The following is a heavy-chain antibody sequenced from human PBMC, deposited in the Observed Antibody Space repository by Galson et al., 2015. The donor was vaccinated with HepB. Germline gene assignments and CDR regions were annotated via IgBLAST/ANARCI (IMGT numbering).Heavy chain of an antibody. D-gene: IGHD6-19*01. CDR2: IVVGSGNT. CDR1: GFTFTSSA. J-gene: IGHJ6*02. CDR3: AARGEQWLVRGLDYYYYYGMDV. Sequence: SVKVSCKASGFTFTSSAVQWVRQARGQRLEWIGWIVVGSGNTNYAQKFQERVTITRDMSTSTAYMELSSLRSEDTAVYYCAARGEQWLVRGLDYYYYYGMDVCRQGTTVTVSS. V-gene: IGHV1-58*01.